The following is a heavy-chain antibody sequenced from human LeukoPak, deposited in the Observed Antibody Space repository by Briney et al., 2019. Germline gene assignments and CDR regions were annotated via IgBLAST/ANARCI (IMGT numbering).Heavy chain of an antibody. CDR2: IYTSGST. CDR1: GGSISSYY. D-gene: IGHD4-23*01. Sequence: SETLSLTCTVSGGSISSYYWSWIRQPAGKGLEWIGRIYTSGSTNYNPSLKSRVAMSVDTSKNQFSLKLSSVTAADMAVYYCASLYGGNLFDYYYMDVWGKGTTVTVSS. V-gene: IGHV4-4*07. CDR3: ASLYGGNLFDYYYMDV. J-gene: IGHJ6*03.